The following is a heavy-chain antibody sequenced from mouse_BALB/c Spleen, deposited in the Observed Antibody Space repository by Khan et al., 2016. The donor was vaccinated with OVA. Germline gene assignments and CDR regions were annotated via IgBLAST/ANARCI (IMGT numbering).Heavy chain of an antibody. Sequence: QIQLVQSGAELARPGASVKMSCKASGYTFTSYTIHWIKQRPGQGLEWIGYINPSSGYTNYNQKFKDKATLTADKSSTTAYMQLSSLTSDDSAVYYWARDGAYHRNDGWFAYWGQGTLVTVSA. J-gene: IGHJ3*01. D-gene: IGHD2-14*01. CDR1: GYTFTSYT. V-gene: IGHV1-4*01. CDR2: INPSSGYT. CDR3: ARDGAYHRNDGWFAY.